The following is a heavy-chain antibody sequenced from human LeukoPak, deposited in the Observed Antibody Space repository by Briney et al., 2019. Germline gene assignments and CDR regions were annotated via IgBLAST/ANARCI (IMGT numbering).Heavy chain of an antibody. D-gene: IGHD3-9*01. CDR1: RFTFSFYS. CDR3: TTEDDILTGYPY. V-gene: IGHV3-48*04. J-gene: IGHJ4*02. CDR2: ISSSSSTI. Sequence: GGSLRLSCAASRFTFSFYSMNWVRQAPGKGLEWVSYISSSSSTIYYADSVKGRFTISRDNAKNSLYLQMNSLRAEDTAVYYCTTEDDILTGYPYWGQGTLVTVSS.